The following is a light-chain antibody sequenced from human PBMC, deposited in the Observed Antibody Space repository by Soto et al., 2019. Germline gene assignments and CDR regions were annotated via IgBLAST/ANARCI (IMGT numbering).Light chain of an antibody. V-gene: IGKV1-5*03. CDR1: HAISSW. CDR3: QHFNTYSEA. Sequence: MQMTPSPSTPSGSVCARVTLTCRASHAISSWLAWYQQKPGKAPKLLIYKASTLKSGVPSRFSGSGSGTEFTLTISSLLPEDFAAYYCQHFNTYSEAFGQGTKLDIK. J-gene: IGKJ1*01. CDR2: KAS.